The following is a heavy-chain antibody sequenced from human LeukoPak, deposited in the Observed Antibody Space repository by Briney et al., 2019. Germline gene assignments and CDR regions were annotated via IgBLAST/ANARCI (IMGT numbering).Heavy chain of an antibody. CDR2: IYNSGST. CDR1: GGSITTFY. D-gene: IGHD3-10*01. J-gene: IGHJ5*02. V-gene: IGHV4-59*01. Sequence: SETLSLTCTVSGGSITTFYWSWIRQPPGKGLEWIGYIYNSGSTNYNPSLKSRVTISVDTSNNQVSLKVSSVTAADTAVYYCARSTRSWFDPWGQGTLVTVSS. CDR3: ARSTRSWFDP.